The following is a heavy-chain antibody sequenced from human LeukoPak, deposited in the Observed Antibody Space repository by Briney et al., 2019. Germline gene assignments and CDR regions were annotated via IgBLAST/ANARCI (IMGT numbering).Heavy chain of an antibody. D-gene: IGHD2-15*01. J-gene: IGHJ5*02. CDR3: ARDLYCSGGSCYSESWFDP. CDR1: GGSISNSSYY. CDR2: IYYSGST. V-gene: IGHV4-39*07. Sequence: SETLSLTCTVSGGSISNSSYYWGWIRQPPGKGLEWIGSIYYSGSTYYNPSLKSRVTISVDTSKNQFSLKLSSVTAADTAVYYCARDLYCSGGSCYSESWFDPWGQGTLVTVSS.